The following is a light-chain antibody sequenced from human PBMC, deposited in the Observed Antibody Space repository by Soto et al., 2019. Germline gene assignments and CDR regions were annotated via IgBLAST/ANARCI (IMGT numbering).Light chain of an antibody. CDR3: SSYAGRNNWV. J-gene: IGLJ3*02. Sequence: QSALTQPPSASGSPGQSVTISCTGTSSDVGGYNYVSWYQQHPGKAPKLMIYEVSKRPSGVPDRFSGSKSGNTASLTVSGLHADDEGDYYCSSYAGRNNWVFGGGTKLTVL. CDR1: SSDVGGYNY. CDR2: EVS. V-gene: IGLV2-8*01.